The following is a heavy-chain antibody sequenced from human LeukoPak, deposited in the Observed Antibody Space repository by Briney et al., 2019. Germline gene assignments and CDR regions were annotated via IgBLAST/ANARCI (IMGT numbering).Heavy chain of an antibody. CDR1: GFTFSAHA. J-gene: IGHJ4*02. V-gene: IGHV3-64*01. CDR2: ISSSGHST. D-gene: IGHD3-9*01. CDR3: ARGAFYDILTGAHFDS. Sequence: GGSLRLSCAASGFTFSAHAMHWVRQAPGKGLEYVSGISSSGHSTYYASFEKGRFTLSRDNSKNTVLLQMDSLRGDDVAVYYCARGAFYDILTGAHFDSWGQGTLVTVSS.